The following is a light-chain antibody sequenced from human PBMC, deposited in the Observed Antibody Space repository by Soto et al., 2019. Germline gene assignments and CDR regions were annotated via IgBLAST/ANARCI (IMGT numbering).Light chain of an antibody. Sequence: QSALTQPASVSGSPGQSITISCTGTSSDVGGSNYVSWYQQHPGKAPKLMIYDVTNRPSGVSSSFSGSKSGNTASLTISGLQAEDEATYYCSSYTPGSIVFGGGTKLTVL. V-gene: IGLV2-14*03. CDR1: SSDVGGSNY. CDR2: DVT. CDR3: SSYTPGSIV. J-gene: IGLJ2*01.